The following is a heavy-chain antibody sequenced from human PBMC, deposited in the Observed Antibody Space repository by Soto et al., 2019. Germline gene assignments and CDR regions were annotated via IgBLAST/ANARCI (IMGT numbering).Heavy chain of an antibody. J-gene: IGHJ3*02. CDR2: INPNSGGT. CDR3: ARGGGGLLRYFDWSPTYGAFDI. D-gene: IGHD3-9*01. CDR1: GYTLTGYY. V-gene: IGHV1-2*02. Sequence: ASVKVSCKASGYTLTGYYMHWVRQATGQGLEWMGWINPNSGGTNYAQKFQGMVTMTRGTSISTAYMELRRLGCEGTAVYYWARGGGGLLRYFDWSPTYGAFDIWGQGTMVTVSS.